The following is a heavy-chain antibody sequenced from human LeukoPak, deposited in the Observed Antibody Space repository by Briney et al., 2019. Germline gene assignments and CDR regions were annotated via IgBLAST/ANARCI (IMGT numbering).Heavy chain of an antibody. V-gene: IGHV4-61*02. CDR3: ARSMAFPYTAIDY. D-gene: IGHD5-18*01. Sequence: SETLSLTCAVSGGSITSGGYSWSWIRQPAGKGLEWIGRIYTSGSTNYNPSLKSRVTMSVDTSKNQFSLKVSSVTAADTAIYYCARSMAFPYTAIDYWGQGTLVTVSS. CDR1: GGSITSGGYS. J-gene: IGHJ4*02. CDR2: IYTSGST.